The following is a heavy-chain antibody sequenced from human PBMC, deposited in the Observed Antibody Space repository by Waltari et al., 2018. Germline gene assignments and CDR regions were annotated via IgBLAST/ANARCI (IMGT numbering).Heavy chain of an antibody. D-gene: IGHD1-26*01. V-gene: IGHV1-46*01. CDR3: ARPVVVGATAPIDY. J-gene: IGHJ4*01. CDR1: GYNITSYL. Sequence: QVQMVQSGKEVKKHGASVKDSCKGSGYNITSYLIYCVRQAPGQGLEWMGIINPGDESTRYAQNFQGRVTITRDTSTSTVYLGLSSLTSDDSAVYYCARPVVVGATAPIDYWGQGTLVTVSS. CDR2: INPGDEST.